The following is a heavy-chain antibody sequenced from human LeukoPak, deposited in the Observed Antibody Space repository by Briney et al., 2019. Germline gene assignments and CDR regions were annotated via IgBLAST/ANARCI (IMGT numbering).Heavy chain of an antibody. V-gene: IGHV3-48*03. J-gene: IGHJ4*02. CDR2: ISSSGSTI. Sequence: GGSLRLSCAASGFTFSSYEMNWVRQAPGKGLEWVSYISSSGSTIYYADSVKGRFTISRDNAQNSLYLQMNSLRAEDTAVYYCVSTFSSGWYYFDYWGQGTLVTVSS. D-gene: IGHD6-19*01. CDR1: GFTFSSYE. CDR3: VSTFSSGWYYFDY.